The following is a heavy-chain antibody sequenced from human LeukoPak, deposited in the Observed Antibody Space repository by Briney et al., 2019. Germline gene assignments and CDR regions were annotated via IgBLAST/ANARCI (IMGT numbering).Heavy chain of an antibody. J-gene: IGHJ4*02. D-gene: IGHD3-10*01. CDR2: INHSGST. CDR1: GGSISSSSYY. CDR3: ARGGVFRRYYGSGSYGLLHY. Sequence: SETLSLTCTVSGGSISSSSYYWSWIRQPPGKGLEWIGEINHSGSTNYNPSLKSRVTISVDTSKNQFSLKLSSVTAADTAVYYCARGGVFRRYYGSGSYGLLHYWGQGTLVTVSS. V-gene: IGHV4-39*07.